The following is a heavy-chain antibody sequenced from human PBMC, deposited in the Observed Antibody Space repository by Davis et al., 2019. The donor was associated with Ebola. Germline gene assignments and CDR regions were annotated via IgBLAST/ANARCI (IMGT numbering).Heavy chain of an antibody. CDR1: GFTFTNYW. Sequence: KVSCKDFGFTFTNYWIACVRQMPGKGLECMGVIYPRDSDTRYSPSFQGQVTISADKSINTAYLQWSSLKASDTAMYSCARVASLVSSTRGFDSWGQGTLVTVSS. J-gene: IGHJ4*02. D-gene: IGHD2-2*01. V-gene: IGHV5-51*01. CDR2: IYPRDSDT. CDR3: ARVASLVSSTRGFDS.